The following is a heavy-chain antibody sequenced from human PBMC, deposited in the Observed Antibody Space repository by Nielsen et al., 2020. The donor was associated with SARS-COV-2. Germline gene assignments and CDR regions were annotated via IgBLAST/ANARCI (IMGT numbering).Heavy chain of an antibody. V-gene: IGHV3-30-3*01. J-gene: IGHJ4*02. CDR3: ASRYSSGWYEVDY. CDR2: ISYDGGNK. CDR1: GFTFSSYA. Sequence: GGSLRLSCAASGFTFSSYAMHWVRQAPGKGLEWVAVISYDGGNKYYADSVKGRFTISRDNSKNTLYLQMNSLRAEDTAVYYCASRYSSGWYEVDYWGQGTLVTVSS. D-gene: IGHD6-19*01.